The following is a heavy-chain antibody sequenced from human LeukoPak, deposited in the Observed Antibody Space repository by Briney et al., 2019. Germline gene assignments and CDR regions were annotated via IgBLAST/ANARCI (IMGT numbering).Heavy chain of an antibody. V-gene: IGHV1-58*01. Sequence: GASVKVPCKASGFTFTNSAVQWVRQARGQRLEWIGWIVVGRGNTNYAQKFQERVTITRDMSTSTAYMELSSLRSEDTAVYYCAAGQVRGVIRYYYYYGMDVWGQGTTVTVSS. CDR1: GFTFTNSA. CDR2: IVVGRGNT. D-gene: IGHD3-10*01. J-gene: IGHJ6*02. CDR3: AAGQVRGVIRYYYYYGMDV.